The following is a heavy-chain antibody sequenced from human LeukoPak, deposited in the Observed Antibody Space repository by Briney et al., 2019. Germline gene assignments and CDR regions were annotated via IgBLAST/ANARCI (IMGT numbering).Heavy chain of an antibody. V-gene: IGHV4-39*07. CDR3: ARGDFVGDYWFDP. CDR1: GGSISSSSYY. J-gene: IGHJ5*02. Sequence: PSETLSLTCSVSGGSISSSSYYWSWIRQPPGTGLEWIGEVNDSGSTNYNPSLKSRVTISVDTSKNQFSLKLSSVTAADTAVYYCARGDFVGDYWFDPSGQGTLVTVSS. D-gene: IGHD2-21*02. CDR2: VNDSGST.